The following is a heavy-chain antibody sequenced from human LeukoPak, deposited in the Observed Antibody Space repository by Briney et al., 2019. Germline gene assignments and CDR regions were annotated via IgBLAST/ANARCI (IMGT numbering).Heavy chain of an antibody. CDR2: IYYSGST. CDR3: ARLWNRPRITMIVVVDAQIDY. Sequence: PETLSLTCTVSGGSISSSSYYWGWIRQPPGKGLEWIGSIYYSGSTYYNPSLKSRVTISVDTSKNQFSLKLSSVTAADTAVYYCARLWNRPRITMIVVVDAQIDYWGQGTLVTVSS. CDR1: GGSISSSSYY. V-gene: IGHV4-39*01. J-gene: IGHJ4*02. D-gene: IGHD3-22*01.